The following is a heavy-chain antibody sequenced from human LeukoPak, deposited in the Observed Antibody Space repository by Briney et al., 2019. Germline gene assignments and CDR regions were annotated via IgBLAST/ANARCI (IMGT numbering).Heavy chain of an antibody. J-gene: IGHJ6*02. Sequence: PSQTLSLTCTVSGGSISSGDYYWSWIRQPPGKGLEWIGYIYYSGSTYYNPSLKSRVTISVDTSKNQFSLKLSSVTAADTAVYYCARVSVTMVRGVIIAGGPVHVWGQGTTVTVSS. D-gene: IGHD3-10*01. CDR3: ARVSVTMVRGVIIAGGPVHV. CDR1: GGSISSGDYY. CDR2: IYYSGST. V-gene: IGHV4-30-4*01.